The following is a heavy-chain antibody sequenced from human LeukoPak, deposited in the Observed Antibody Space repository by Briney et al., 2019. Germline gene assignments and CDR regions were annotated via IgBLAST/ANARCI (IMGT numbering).Heavy chain of an antibody. Sequence: QPGGSLRLSCAASGFTFSSYWMHWFRQVPGKGLVWVSRISPDGSITGYADSVKGRFAISRDNAKNTLYLQMNSLRADDTAVYYCARAVGGSSDYWGQGTLVTVSS. D-gene: IGHD1-26*01. V-gene: IGHV3-74*01. CDR2: ISPDGSIT. J-gene: IGHJ4*02. CDR1: GFTFSSYW. CDR3: ARAVGGSSDY.